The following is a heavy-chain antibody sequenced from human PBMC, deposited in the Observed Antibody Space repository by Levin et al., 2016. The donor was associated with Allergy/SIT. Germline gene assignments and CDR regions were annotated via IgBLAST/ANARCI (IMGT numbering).Heavy chain of an antibody. J-gene: IGHJ3*02. Sequence: SETLSLTCTVSGDSISSGTYYWTWIRRSAGKGLEWVGRIYSSGNTNYSPSLKSRVTISVDTSKNQFSLKLSSVTAADAAVYYCARARMGDGHNFDAFDIWGQGTMVTVSS. CDR2: IYSSGNT. V-gene: IGHV4-61*02. D-gene: IGHD5-24*01. CDR1: GDSISSGTYY. CDR3: ARARMGDGHNFDAFDI.